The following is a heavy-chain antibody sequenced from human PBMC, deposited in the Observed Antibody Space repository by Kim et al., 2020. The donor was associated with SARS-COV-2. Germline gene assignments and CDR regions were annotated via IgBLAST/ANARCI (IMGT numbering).Heavy chain of an antibody. CDR2: INSDGSST. Sequence: GGSLRLSCAASGFTFSSYWMHWVRQAPGKGLVWVSRINSDGSSTSYADSVKGRFTISRDNAKNTLYLQMNSLRAEDTAVYYCARVSYDILTGHWGAFDIWGQGTMVTVSS. J-gene: IGHJ3*02. CDR1: GFTFSSYW. D-gene: IGHD3-9*01. CDR3: ARVSYDILTGHWGAFDI. V-gene: IGHV3-74*01.